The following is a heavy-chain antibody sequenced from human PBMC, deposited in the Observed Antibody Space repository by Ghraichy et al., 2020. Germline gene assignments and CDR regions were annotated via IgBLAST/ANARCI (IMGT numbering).Heavy chain of an antibody. CDR1: GGSISSYY. J-gene: IGHJ2*01. D-gene: IGHD3-16*01. CDR2: IYYSGRT. V-gene: IGHV4-59*01. Sequence: SETLSLTCTVSGGSISSYYWNWIRQPPGKGLEWIGYIYYSGRTDYNPSLKSRVTMSVDTSKNQFSLKLSSVTAADTAVYYCSRDWAANWYFDLWGRGTLVTVSS. CDR3: SRDWAANWYFDL.